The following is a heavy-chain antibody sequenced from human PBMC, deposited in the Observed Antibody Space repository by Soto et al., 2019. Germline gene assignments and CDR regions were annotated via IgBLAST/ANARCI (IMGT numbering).Heavy chain of an antibody. D-gene: IGHD2-2*01. J-gene: IGHJ4*02. CDR2: MSSSGSTI. Sequence: QVQLVESGGGLVKPGGSLRLSCAASGFTFSDYYMSWIRQAPGKGLEWVSYMSSSGSTIYYADSVKGRFTISRDNAKNSMYLQMNSLRAEDTAVYHCARVERGFVVVPAPAFDYWGQGTLVTVSS. CDR3: ARVERGFVVVPAPAFDY. CDR1: GFTFSDYY. V-gene: IGHV3-11*01.